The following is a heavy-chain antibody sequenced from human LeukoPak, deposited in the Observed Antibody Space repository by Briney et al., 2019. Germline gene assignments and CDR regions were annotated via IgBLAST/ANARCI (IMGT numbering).Heavy chain of an antibody. J-gene: IGHJ4*02. CDR3: AREGAYYDFWSGYYTRPIPGHFDY. Sequence: ASVKVSCKASGYTFTGYYMHWVRQAPGQGLEWMGRINPNSGGTNYAQKFQGRVTMTRDTSISTAYMELSRLRSDDTAVYYCAREGAYYDFWSGYYTRPIPGHFDYWGQGTLVTVSS. CDR2: INPNSGGT. CDR1: GYTFTGYY. D-gene: IGHD3-3*01. V-gene: IGHV1-2*06.